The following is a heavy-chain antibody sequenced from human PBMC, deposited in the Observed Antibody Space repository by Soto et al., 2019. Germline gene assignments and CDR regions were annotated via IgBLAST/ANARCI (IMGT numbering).Heavy chain of an antibody. CDR1: GFTFSSYA. Sequence: PGGSLRLSCAASGFTFSSYAMHWVRQAPGKGLEWVAVISYDGSNKYYADSVKGRFTISRDNSKNTLYLQMNSLRAEDTAVYYCARVGATTPRGYYYYGMDVWGQGTTVTVSS. V-gene: IGHV3-30-3*01. D-gene: IGHD1-26*01. J-gene: IGHJ6*02. CDR3: ARVGATTPRGYYYYGMDV. CDR2: ISYDGSNK.